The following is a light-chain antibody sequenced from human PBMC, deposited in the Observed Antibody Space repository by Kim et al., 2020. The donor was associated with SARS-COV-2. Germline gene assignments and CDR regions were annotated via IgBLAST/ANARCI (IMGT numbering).Light chain of an antibody. CDR2: YDD. V-gene: IGLV3-21*04. J-gene: IGLJ2*01. Sequence: PGKTVGSNCGRTNLGGKMVNWYKQRPGQAPVLVIYYDDDRPSGIPERFSGSNSGNTATLTISGVEAGDEADYYCQVWDTSTEHILFGGGTQLTVL. CDR1: NLGGKM. CDR3: QVWDTSTEHIL.